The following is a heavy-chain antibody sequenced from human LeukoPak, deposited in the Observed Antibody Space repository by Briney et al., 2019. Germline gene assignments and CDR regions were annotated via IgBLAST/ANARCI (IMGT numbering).Heavy chain of an antibody. Sequence: PSETLSLTCTVSGGSISSGDYYWSWIRQPPGEGLEWIGSIYYSGSTYYNPSLKSRVTISVDTSKNQFSLKLSSVTAADTAVYYCARRATGDAFDIWGQGTMVTVSS. CDR2: IYYSGST. D-gene: IGHD7-27*01. J-gene: IGHJ3*02. V-gene: IGHV4-39*01. CDR1: GGSISSGDYY. CDR3: ARRATGDAFDI.